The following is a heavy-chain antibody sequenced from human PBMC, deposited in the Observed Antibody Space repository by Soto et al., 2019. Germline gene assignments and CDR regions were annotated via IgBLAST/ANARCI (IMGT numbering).Heavy chain of an antibody. J-gene: IGHJ4*02. Sequence: ASVKVSCKASGYTFTSYDINWVRQATGQGLEWMGWMNPNSGNTGYAQKFQGRVTMTRNTSISTAYMELSSLRSEDTAVYYCARAYRTNGVCNEDADYWGQGTLVTVSS. CDR2: MNPNSGNT. D-gene: IGHD2-8*01. CDR3: ARAYRTNGVCNEDADY. V-gene: IGHV1-8*01. CDR1: GYTFTSYD.